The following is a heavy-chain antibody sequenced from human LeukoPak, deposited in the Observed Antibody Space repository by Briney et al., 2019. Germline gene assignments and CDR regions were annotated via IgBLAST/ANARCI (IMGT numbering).Heavy chain of an antibody. CDR1: GGSISSGLYS. J-gene: IGHJ4*02. Sequence: SETLSLTCDVSGGSISSGLYSWSWIRQPLGKGLEWIGYIYHTGSTYYNPSLKSRVTISVDTSKNQFSLKLSSVTAADTAVYYCARKLGVIHYFDYWGQGALVTVSS. D-gene: IGHD3-16*02. CDR2: IYHTGST. V-gene: IGHV4-30-2*01. CDR3: ARKLGVIHYFDY.